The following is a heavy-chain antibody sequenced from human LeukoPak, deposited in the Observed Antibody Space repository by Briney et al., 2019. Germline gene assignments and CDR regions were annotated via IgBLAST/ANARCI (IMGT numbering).Heavy chain of an antibody. CDR3: AKEGTPHVSTWYDL. D-gene: IGHD3-10*01. CDR1: GVTLSPYG. J-gene: IGHJ5*02. CDR2: ISYEGGTQ. Sequence: PGGSLRLSCAASGVTLSPYGMHWVRPAPGKGLEGVAVISYEGGTQHYADSVKGRFIISRDNPRNTLYLQMNILRTEDTAVYYCAKEGTPHVSTWYDLWGQGTQVIVSS. V-gene: IGHV3-30*18.